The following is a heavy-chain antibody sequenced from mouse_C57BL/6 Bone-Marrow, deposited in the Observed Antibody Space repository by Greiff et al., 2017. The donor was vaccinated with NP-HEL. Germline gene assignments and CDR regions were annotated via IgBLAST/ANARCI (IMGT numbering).Heavy chain of an antibody. CDR1: GYTFTDYE. CDR3: TSPIYYDYELDY. Sequence: QVQLKESGAELVRPGASVTLSCKASGYTFTDYEMHWVKQTPVHGLEWIGAIDPETGGTAYNQKFKGKAILTADKSSSTAYMELRSLTSEDSAVYYCTSPIYYDYELDYWGQGTTLTVSS. V-gene: IGHV1-15*01. D-gene: IGHD2-4*01. CDR2: IDPETGGT. J-gene: IGHJ2*01.